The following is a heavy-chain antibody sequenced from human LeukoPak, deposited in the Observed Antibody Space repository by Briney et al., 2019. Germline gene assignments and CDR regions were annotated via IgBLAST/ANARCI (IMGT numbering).Heavy chain of an antibody. J-gene: IGHJ3*02. CDR3: ARDARRDGYKI. V-gene: IGHV4-4*02. CDR2: IYYSGST. CDR1: GGSISSSNW. Sequence: SETLSLTCAVSGGSISSSNWWSWVRQPPGKGLEWIGYIYYSGSTNYNPSLKSRVTISVDTSKNQFSLKLSSVTAADTAVYYCARDARRDGYKIWGQGTMVTVSS. D-gene: IGHD5-24*01.